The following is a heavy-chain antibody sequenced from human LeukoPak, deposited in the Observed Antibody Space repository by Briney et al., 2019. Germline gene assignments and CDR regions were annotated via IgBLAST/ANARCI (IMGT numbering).Heavy chain of an antibody. CDR1: GFTLDDYG. Sequence: GRSLRLSCAASGFTLDDYGMSWVRQAPGKGLEWVSSINWNGDTTRYADSVKGRFTISRDNAKNSLYLQMNSLRAEDTALYYCARESLVDYNFYYMDVWGKGTTVTVSS. CDR2: INWNGDTT. CDR3: ARESLVDYNFYYMDV. V-gene: IGHV3-20*04. D-gene: IGHD1-26*01. J-gene: IGHJ6*03.